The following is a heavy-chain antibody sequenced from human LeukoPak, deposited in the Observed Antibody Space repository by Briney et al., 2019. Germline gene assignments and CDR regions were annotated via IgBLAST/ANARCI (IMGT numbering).Heavy chain of an antibody. D-gene: IGHD1-1*01. CDR2: IYYSGST. CDR1: GDSISSTSYY. J-gene: IGHJ4*02. V-gene: IGHV4-39*07. CDR3: ARGGTVWNFDY. Sequence: SETLSLTCTVSGDSISSTSYYWGWIRQPPGKGLEWIGSIYYSGSTYYYPSLKSRVTISLDTSKNQFSLNLNSVTAADTAVYYCARGGTVWNFDYWGQGTLAVVSS.